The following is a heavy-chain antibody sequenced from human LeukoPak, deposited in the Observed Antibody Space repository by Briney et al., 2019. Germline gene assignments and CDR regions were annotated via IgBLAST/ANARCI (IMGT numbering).Heavy chain of an antibody. D-gene: IGHD4-17*01. V-gene: IGHV1-69*13. Sequence: SVKVSCKASGGTFSSYAISWVRQAPGQGLEWMGGIIPIFGTANYAQKFQGRVTITADESTSTAYMELSSLRSEDTAVYYCARDRGVHDYGDYNWFDPWGQGTLVTVSS. J-gene: IGHJ5*02. CDR1: GGTFSSYA. CDR3: ARDRGVHDYGDYNWFDP. CDR2: IIPIFGTA.